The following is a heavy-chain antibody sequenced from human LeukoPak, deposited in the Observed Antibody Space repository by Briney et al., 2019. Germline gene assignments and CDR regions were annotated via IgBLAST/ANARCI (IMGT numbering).Heavy chain of an antibody. J-gene: IGHJ4*02. CDR3: ALWDIGVVPAAIGRH. D-gene: IGHD2-2*02. CDR1: GGTFSSYA. V-gene: IGHV1-69*01. CDR2: IIPIFGTA. Sequence: SVTVSCTASGGTFSSYAISWVRQAPGQGLEWMGGIIPIFGTANYAQKFQGRVTITADESTSPAYMELSSLRSEDTAVYYCALWDIGVVPAAIGRHWGQGTPVTVPS.